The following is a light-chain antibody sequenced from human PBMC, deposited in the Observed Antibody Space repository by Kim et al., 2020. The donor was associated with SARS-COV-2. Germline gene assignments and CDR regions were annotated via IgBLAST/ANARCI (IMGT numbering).Light chain of an antibody. Sequence: QAGLTQPPSVSQDLRQTATLTCTGNSNNIGDQGAAWLQQHQGHPPKLLSYRNNNRPSVISERFSASRSGSTASLTITGLQAEDEADYYCVAWDSGLRGWVFGGGTQLTVL. J-gene: IGLJ3*02. CDR2: RNN. CDR3: VAWDSGLRGWV. V-gene: IGLV10-54*04. CDR1: SNNIGDQG.